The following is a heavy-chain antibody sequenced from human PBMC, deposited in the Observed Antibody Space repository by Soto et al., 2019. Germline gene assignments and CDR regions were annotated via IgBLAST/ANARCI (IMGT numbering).Heavy chain of an antibody. J-gene: IGHJ6*02. CDR3: ARETLYYGSGRYYYGMDV. CDR1: GFTVSSNY. CDR2: IYSGGST. V-gene: IGHV3-66*01. Sequence: EVQLVESGGGLVQPGGSLRLSCAASGFTVSSNYMSWVRQAPGKGLEWVSVIYSGGSTYYADSVKGRFTISRDNSMNPMYLQRDSLRAVDTAMYYCARETLYYGSGRYYYGMDVWGQGTTVTVSS. D-gene: IGHD3-10*01.